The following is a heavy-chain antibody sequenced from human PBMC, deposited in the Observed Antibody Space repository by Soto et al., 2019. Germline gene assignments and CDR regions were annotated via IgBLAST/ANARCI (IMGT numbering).Heavy chain of an antibody. D-gene: IGHD1-1*01. Sequence: SETLSLTCTVSGASISNYYWSWIRQPAGKGLECLGRIYASGTTTYNPSLRSRVTMPVDTSKNQFSLNLNSVTAADTAVYYCVGESRSELGTVEYWGQGTLVTVSS. CDR2: IYASGTT. CDR3: VGESRSELGTVEY. CDR1: GASISNYY. J-gene: IGHJ4*02. V-gene: IGHV4-4*07.